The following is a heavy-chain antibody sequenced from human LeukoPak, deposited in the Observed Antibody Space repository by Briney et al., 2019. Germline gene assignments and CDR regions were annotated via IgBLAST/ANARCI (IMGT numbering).Heavy chain of an antibody. CDR1: GGSISSYY. Sequence: SETLSLTCTVSGGSISSYYWNWIRQPPGKGLEWIGYIYYSGSTNYNPSLKSRVTISVDTSKNQFSLKLSSVTAADTAVYYCARDRVRIYAFDIWGQGTMVTVSS. V-gene: IGHV4-59*12. CDR3: ARDRVRIYAFDI. J-gene: IGHJ3*02. CDR2: IYYSGST. D-gene: IGHD3-10*01.